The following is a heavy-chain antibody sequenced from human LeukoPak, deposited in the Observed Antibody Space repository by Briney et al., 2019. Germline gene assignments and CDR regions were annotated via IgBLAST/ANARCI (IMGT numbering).Heavy chain of an antibody. J-gene: IGHJ4*02. CDR1: GYIFTSLD. CDR2: MNPNSGNT. V-gene: IGHV1-8*02. Sequence: ASVKVSCKASGYIFTSLDINWVRQAPGQGLEWMGWMNPNSGNTGYAQKFQGRVTMTRNTSISTAYMELSSLRSEDTAVYYCARGAAHWWGQGTLVTVSS. CDR3: ARGAAHW. D-gene: IGHD2-15*01.